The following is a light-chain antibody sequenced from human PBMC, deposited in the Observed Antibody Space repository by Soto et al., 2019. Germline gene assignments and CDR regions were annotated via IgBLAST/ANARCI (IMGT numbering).Light chain of an antibody. Sequence: QSALTQPASVSGSPGQSITISCTGTSSDVGAYNLVSWYQQHPGRAPKLFIFDVSDRPSGVSERFSGSKSGNTASLTISGLQAEDEASYYCSSYTNTSTLVFGGGTKLTVL. CDR3: SSYTNTSTLV. J-gene: IGLJ3*02. CDR2: DVS. V-gene: IGLV2-14*02. CDR1: SSDVGAYNL.